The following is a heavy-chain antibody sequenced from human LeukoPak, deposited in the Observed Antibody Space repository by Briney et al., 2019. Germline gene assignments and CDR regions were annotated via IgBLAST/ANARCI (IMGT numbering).Heavy chain of an antibody. J-gene: IGHJ3*02. D-gene: IGHD2-2*01. Sequence: GSLRLSCAASGFTFSSYWMSWVRQAPGKGLEWVANIKQDGSEKYYVDSVKGRFTISRDNARNSLYLQMNSLRAEDTAVYYCARVLSVVDDAFDIWGQGTMVTVSS. CDR3: ARVLSVVDDAFDI. V-gene: IGHV3-7*01. CDR2: IKQDGSEK. CDR1: GFTFSSYW.